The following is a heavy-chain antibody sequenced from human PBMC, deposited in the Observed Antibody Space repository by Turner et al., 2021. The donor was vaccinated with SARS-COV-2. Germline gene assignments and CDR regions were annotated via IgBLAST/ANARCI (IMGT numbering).Heavy chain of an antibody. Sequence: EVQLVESGGGLVQTGGSLRLSCAASGISVSSNYMSWVRQAPGKGLDWVSVIYSGGSTYYADSVKGRFTISRDNSKNTLYLQMNSLRAEDTAVYYCARGTYYYDSSVYSGTNWFDPWGQGTLVTVSS. J-gene: IGHJ5*02. V-gene: IGHV3-66*01. CDR3: ARGTYYYDSSVYSGTNWFDP. CDR1: GISVSSNY. CDR2: IYSGGST. D-gene: IGHD3-22*01.